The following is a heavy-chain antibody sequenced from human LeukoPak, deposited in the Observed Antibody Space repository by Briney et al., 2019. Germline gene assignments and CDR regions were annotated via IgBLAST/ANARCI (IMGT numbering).Heavy chain of an antibody. J-gene: IGHJ5*02. CDR2: IKQDGSEK. Sequence: GGSLRLSCAASGFTSSSYWMSWVRQAPGKGLEWVANIKQDGSEKYYVDSVKGRFTISRDNAKNSLYLQMNSLRAEDTAVYYCARDGGGYRFYNWFDPWGQGTLVTVSS. CDR3: ARDGGGYRFYNWFDP. CDR1: GFTSSSYW. D-gene: IGHD5-12*01. V-gene: IGHV3-7*01.